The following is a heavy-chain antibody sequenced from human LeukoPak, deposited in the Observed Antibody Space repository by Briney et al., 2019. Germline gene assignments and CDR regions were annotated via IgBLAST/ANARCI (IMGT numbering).Heavy chain of an antibody. V-gene: IGHV3-23*01. CDR1: GFTFSSYA. J-gene: IGHJ6*03. D-gene: IGHD5-18*01. CDR2: ISGSGGST. Sequence: GGSLRLSCAASGFTFSSYAMSWVRQAPGKGLEWVSAISGSGGSTYYADSVKGRFTISRDNSKNTLYLQMNRLRAEDTAVYYCAKGYSYVYRFGPYYMDVWGKGTTVTVSS. CDR3: AKGYSYVYRFGPYYMDV.